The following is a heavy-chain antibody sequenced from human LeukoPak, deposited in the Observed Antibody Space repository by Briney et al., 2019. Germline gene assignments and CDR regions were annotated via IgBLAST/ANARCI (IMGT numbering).Heavy chain of an antibody. J-gene: IGHJ4*02. CDR1: GFTFSNAW. Sequence: NPGGSLRLSCAAYGFTFSNAWMSWVRQAPGKGLEWVGRIKSKTDGGTTDYAAPVKGRFTISRDDSKNTLYLQMNSLKTEDTAVYYCTTEGYDFWSGYYGVDYWGQGTLVTVSS. D-gene: IGHD3-3*01. V-gene: IGHV3-15*01. CDR3: TTEGYDFWSGYYGVDY. CDR2: IKSKTDGGTT.